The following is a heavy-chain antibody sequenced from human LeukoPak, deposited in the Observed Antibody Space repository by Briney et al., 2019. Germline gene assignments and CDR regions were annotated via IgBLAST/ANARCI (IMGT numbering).Heavy chain of an antibody. D-gene: IGHD3-22*01. Sequence: VASVKVSCKASGYTFTSYGISWVRQAPGQGLEWMGWISAYNGNTNYAQKFQGRVTMTRDTSTSTVYMELSSLRSEDTAVYYCARGITMIVVVARDYMDVWGKGTTVTVSS. CDR2: ISAYNGNT. CDR1: GYTFTSYG. CDR3: ARGITMIVVVARDYMDV. V-gene: IGHV1-18*01. J-gene: IGHJ6*03.